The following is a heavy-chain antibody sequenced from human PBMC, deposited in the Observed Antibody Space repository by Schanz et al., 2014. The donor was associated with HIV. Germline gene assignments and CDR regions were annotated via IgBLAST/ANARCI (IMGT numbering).Heavy chain of an antibody. CDR2: LKPNSGET. Sequence: QVQLVQSGAEVKKPGASVKVSCKASGYTFTDYFVHWVRQAPGQGLEWMAWLKPNSGETKFARKFQGRVTMTRDTSINTAYMELRSLRSDDTAVYYCARGARYGMDVWGQGTTVTVSS. J-gene: IGHJ6*02. CDR3: ARGARYGMDV. CDR1: GYTFTDYF. V-gene: IGHV1-2*02.